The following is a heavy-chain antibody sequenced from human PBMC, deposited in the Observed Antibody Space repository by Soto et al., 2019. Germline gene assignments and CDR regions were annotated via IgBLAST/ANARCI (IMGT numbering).Heavy chain of an antibody. CDR2: TIDSGVST. CDR3: AKNDSGSHYYGRDNPSYSGMDV. J-gene: IGHJ6*02. V-gene: IGHV3-23*01. CDR1: GFTFSNYA. D-gene: IGHD3-10*01. Sequence: GGSLRLSCVGSGFTFSNYAMSWVRQAPGKGLEWLAATIDSGVSTYYAESVKGRFTISRDNSMNTVYLQMNSLRAEDSAIYYCAKNDSGSHYYGRDNPSYSGMDVWGQGTTVTVSS.